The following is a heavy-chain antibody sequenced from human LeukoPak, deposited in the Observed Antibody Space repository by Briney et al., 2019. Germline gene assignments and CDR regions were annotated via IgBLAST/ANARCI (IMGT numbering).Heavy chain of an antibody. CDR1: GGSISSYY. D-gene: IGHD6-6*01. V-gene: IGHV4-59*01. CDR2: IYYSGST. CDR3: ARDSARSPHAFDI. J-gene: IGHJ3*02. Sequence: SETLSLTCTVSGGSISSYYWSWIRQPPGKGLEWIGYIYYSGSTNYNPSLKSRVTISVDTSKNQFSLKLSSVTAADTAVYYCARDSARSPHAFDIWSQGTMVTVSS.